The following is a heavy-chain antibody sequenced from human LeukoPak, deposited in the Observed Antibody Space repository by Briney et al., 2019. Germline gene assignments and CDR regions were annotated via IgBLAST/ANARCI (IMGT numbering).Heavy chain of an antibody. V-gene: IGHV3-21*01. J-gene: IGHJ4*02. Sequence: GGSLRLSCAASGFTFSSYSMNWVRQAPGKGLEWVSSISSSSSYIYYADSVKGRFTISRDNAKNSLYLQMNSLRAEDTAVYYCARVQRYNTAMANYYFDYWGQGTLVTVSS. CDR1: GFTFSSYS. CDR3: ARVQRYNTAMANYYFDY. D-gene: IGHD5-18*01. CDR2: ISSSSSYI.